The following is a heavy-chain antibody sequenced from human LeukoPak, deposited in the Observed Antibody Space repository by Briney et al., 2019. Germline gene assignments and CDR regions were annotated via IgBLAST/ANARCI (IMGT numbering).Heavy chain of an antibody. CDR3: ATKTVGNYPYDY. Sequence: GGSLRLSCAAAGLTFSNSPMNWVRQAPGKGLEWVSTIGTSGDTYYADSVKGRFTISRDISKNTVYLQMTSLRAEDTALYYCATKTVGNYPYDYWGQGTLVTVSP. J-gene: IGHJ4*02. V-gene: IGHV3-23*01. CDR2: IGTSGDT. D-gene: IGHD3-22*01. CDR1: GLTFSNSP.